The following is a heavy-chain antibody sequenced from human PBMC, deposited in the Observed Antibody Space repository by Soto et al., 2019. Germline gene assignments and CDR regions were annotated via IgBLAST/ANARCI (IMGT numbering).Heavy chain of an antibody. V-gene: IGHV3-30-3*01. Sequence: QVQLVESGGGVVQPGRSLRLSCAASGFTFSSYSMHWVRQAPGKGLGWVAVISYDGSNKYYADSVKGRFTISRDNSKNTLYLQMNSLRAEDTAVYYCARVPSSSGRANFDYWAQGTLVTVSS. CDR3: ARVPSSSGRANFDY. D-gene: IGHD2-15*01. J-gene: IGHJ4*02. CDR1: GFTFSSYS. CDR2: ISYDGSNK.